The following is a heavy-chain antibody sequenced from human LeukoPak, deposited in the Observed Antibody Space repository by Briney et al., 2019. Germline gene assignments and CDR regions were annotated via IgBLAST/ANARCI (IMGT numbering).Heavy chain of an antibody. D-gene: IGHD3-22*01. V-gene: IGHV4-34*01. Sequence: SETLSLTCTVSCGSISSYYWSWIRQPPGKGLEWIGEINHSGSTNYNPSLKSRVTISVDTSKNQFSLKLSSVTAADTAVYYCARAGYYYDSSGYPNLDYWGQGTLVTVSS. CDR2: INHSGST. CDR3: ARAGYYYDSSGYPNLDY. J-gene: IGHJ4*02. CDR1: CGSISSYY.